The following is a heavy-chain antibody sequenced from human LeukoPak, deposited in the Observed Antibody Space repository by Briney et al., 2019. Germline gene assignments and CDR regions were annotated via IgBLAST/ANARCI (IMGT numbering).Heavy chain of an antibody. D-gene: IGHD4-17*01. CDR3: ARDFYGGYACDY. J-gene: IGHJ4*02. Sequence: GGSLRLSCAASGFTFSSYSMNWVRQAPGKGLEWVSSISSSSSYIYYADSVKGRFTISRDNAKNSLYLQMNSLRAEDTAVYYCARDFYGGYACDYWGQGTLVTVSS. CDR1: GFTFSSYS. V-gene: IGHV3-21*01. CDR2: ISSSSSYI.